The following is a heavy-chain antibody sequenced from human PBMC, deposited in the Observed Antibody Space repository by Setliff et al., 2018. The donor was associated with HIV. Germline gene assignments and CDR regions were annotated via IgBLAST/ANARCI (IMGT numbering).Heavy chain of an antibody. J-gene: IGHJ3*02. CDR2: IYYSGTA. CDR3: ARLLQGGNYAFDI. Sequence: SETLSLTCTVSGGSISGGGYYWTWIRQYPGRGLEWIGYIYYSGTAYYKPSLRSRVTISVDTSKMQFSLKLRSVTAADTAMYYCARLLQGGNYAFDIWGQGTMVTVSS. D-gene: IGHD2-21*02. CDR1: GGSISGGGYY. V-gene: IGHV4-31*03.